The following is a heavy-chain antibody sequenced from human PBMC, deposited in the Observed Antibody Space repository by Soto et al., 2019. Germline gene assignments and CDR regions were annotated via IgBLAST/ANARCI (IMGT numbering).Heavy chain of an antibody. V-gene: IGHV1-18*01. CDR1: DYTFTTYS. Sequence: QVQLVQSGTEVKRPGASVKVSCKASDYTFTTYSISWVRQAPGQGLEWMGWINPHTGNTNYAQKFQGRVTMTTDTSTTTAYMELRSLRSDDTAVYYCARETYYYDFSGYKNWYFDLWGRGTLVTVSS. D-gene: IGHD3-22*01. J-gene: IGHJ2*01. CDR3: ARETYYYDFSGYKNWYFDL. CDR2: INPHTGNT.